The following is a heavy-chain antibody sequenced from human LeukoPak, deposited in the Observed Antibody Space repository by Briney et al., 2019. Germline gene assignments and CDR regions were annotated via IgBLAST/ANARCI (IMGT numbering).Heavy chain of an antibody. CDR3: THGLRALDI. J-gene: IGHJ3*02. V-gene: IGHV2-5*02. CDR2: IYWDGDK. Sequence: SGPTLVNPTQTLTLTCTFSGFSLSTSGVGVGWVRQPPGKALEWLALIYWDGDKRYSPSLKDRLTITKDTSKNQVVLTMTNMAPVDTATYYCTHGLRALDIWGQGTMVTVSS. CDR1: GFSLSTSGVG.